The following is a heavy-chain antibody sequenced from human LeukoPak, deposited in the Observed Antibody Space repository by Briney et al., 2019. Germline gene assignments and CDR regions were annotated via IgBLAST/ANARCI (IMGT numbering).Heavy chain of an antibody. CDR2: ISYDGSNK. V-gene: IGHV3-30*18. J-gene: IGHJ4*02. D-gene: IGHD3-10*01. CDR1: GFTFSSYG. Sequence: QAGGSRRLSCAASGFTFSSYGMHWFRQAPGKGLDWVAVISYDGSNKYYADSVKGRFTISRDNSKNTLYLQMNSLRAEDTAVYYCAKDLLLWFGELSHFDYWGQGTLVTVSS. CDR3: AKDLLLWFGELSHFDY.